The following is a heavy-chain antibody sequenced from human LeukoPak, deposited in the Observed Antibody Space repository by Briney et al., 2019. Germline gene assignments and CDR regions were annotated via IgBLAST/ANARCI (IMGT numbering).Heavy chain of an antibody. V-gene: IGHV1-69*05. CDR1: GGTFSSYA. J-gene: IGHJ4*02. CDR2: IIPIFGTA. D-gene: IGHD2-2*01. CDR3: ARFVLVPAALDY. Sequence: SVKVSCKASGGTFSSYAISWVRQAPGQGLEWMGGIIPIFGTANYAQMFQGRVTITTDESTSTAYMELSSLRSEDTAVYYCARFVLVPAALDYWGQGTLVTVSS.